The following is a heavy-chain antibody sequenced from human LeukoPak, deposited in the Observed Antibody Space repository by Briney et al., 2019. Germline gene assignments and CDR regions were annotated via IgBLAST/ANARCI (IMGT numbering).Heavy chain of an antibody. D-gene: IGHD6-19*01. CDR3: ATDIMGIAVAGTLGVGY. J-gene: IGHJ4*02. Sequence: GASVTVSCTVSGYTLTELSMHWVRQAPGKGLEWMGGFDPEDGETIYAQKFQGRVTMTEDTSTDTAYMELSSLRSEDTAVYYCATDIMGIAVAGTLGVGYWGQGTLVTVSS. CDR2: FDPEDGET. V-gene: IGHV1-24*01. CDR1: GYTLTELS.